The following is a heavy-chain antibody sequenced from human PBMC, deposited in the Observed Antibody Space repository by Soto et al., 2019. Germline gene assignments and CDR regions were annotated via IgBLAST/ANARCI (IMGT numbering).Heavy chain of an antibody. CDR2: ISYDGSNK. Sequence: VQLVESGGGVAQPGRSLRLSCVASGFTFSNYAFHWVRQAPGKGLEWVALISYDGSNKYYAGSVKGRFTISSDNSKDRVSLQMNSLRVDDAAVYFCARGDAIDHHDRSAAYWGQGTLVTVSS. J-gene: IGHJ4*02. CDR1: GFTFSNYA. CDR3: ARGDAIDHHDRSAAY. V-gene: IGHV3-30-3*01. D-gene: IGHD3-22*01.